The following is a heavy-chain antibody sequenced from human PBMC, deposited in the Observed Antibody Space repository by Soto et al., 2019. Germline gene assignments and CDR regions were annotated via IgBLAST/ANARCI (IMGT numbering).Heavy chain of an antibody. CDR1: GFTFSSYG. D-gene: IGHD2-15*01. Sequence: PGGSLRLSCAASGFTFSSYGVHWVRQAPGKGLEWVAVISYDGSNKYYADSVKGRFTISRDNSKNTLYLQMNSLRAEDTAVYYCAKDNFTKDKRYYYGMEVWGQGTTVTVSS. V-gene: IGHV3-30*18. J-gene: IGHJ6*02. CDR2: ISYDGSNK. CDR3: AKDNFTKDKRYYYGMEV.